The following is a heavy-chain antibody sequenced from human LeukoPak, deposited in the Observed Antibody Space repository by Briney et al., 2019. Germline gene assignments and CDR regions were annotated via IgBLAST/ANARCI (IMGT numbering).Heavy chain of an antibody. V-gene: IGHV4-39*07. CDR1: GGSISSSGYY. D-gene: IGHD1-20*01. CDR2: IYYSGST. J-gene: IGHJ1*01. CDR3: ASQYNWNEQSYFQH. Sequence: KPSATLSLTCTVSGGSISSSGYYWGWSRQPPGKGLEWIGSIYYSGSTQYNPSLKSRVTISVATSKNQFSLKLSSVTAADTAVYYCASQYNWNEQSYFQHWGQGTLVTVSS.